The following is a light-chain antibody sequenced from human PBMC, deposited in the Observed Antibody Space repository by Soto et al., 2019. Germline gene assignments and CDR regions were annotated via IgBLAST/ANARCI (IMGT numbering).Light chain of an antibody. CDR2: GAS. Sequence: EIVMMQSPATLSVSPGERATLSCRASQSVSSNLAWYQQKPGQAPRLLIYGASTRATGIPARFSGSGSGTEFTLTISSLQSEDFAVYYCQQYNNWPLEAFGQGTKVDIK. CDR1: QSVSSN. CDR3: QQYNNWPLEA. J-gene: IGKJ1*01. V-gene: IGKV3-15*01.